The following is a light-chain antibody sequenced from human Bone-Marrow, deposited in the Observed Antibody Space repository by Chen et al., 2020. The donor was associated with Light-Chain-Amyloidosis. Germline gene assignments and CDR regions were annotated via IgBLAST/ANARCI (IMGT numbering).Light chain of an antibody. V-gene: IGKV1-12*01. Sequence: QMTQSPSSVSASVGDRVTITCRASQGIGSWLAWYQQKPGKAPKALMYAASSLESGVPSRFSGSGSGTDFTLIISGLQPEDFATYFCQQTMAFPRTFGQGTKVEI. CDR1: QGIGSW. J-gene: IGKJ1*01. CDR2: AAS. CDR3: QQTMAFPRT.